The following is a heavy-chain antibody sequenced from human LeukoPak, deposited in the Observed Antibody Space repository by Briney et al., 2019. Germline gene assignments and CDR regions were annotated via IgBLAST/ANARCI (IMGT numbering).Heavy chain of an antibody. CDR2: IMPLVASP. CDR1: GGTFSSYA. CDR3: ASAREVSEGYLDY. Sequence: ASVKVSCKASGGTFSSYAISWVRQAPGQGLEWMGRIMPLVASPNYAQKFQGRLMITADRSTDTTYMELGRLSSQDTAVYYCASAREVSEGYLDYWGQGTLVTVSS. J-gene: IGHJ4*02. V-gene: IGHV1-69*04.